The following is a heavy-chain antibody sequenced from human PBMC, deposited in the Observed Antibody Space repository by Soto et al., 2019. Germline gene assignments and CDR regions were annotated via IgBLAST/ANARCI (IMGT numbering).Heavy chain of an antibody. V-gene: IGHV3-30-3*01. J-gene: IGHJ4*02. CDR2: ISYDGSNK. CDR3: ARQTGYDSSGYYLGFGY. CDR1: GFTFSSYA. D-gene: IGHD3-22*01. Sequence: GGSLRLSCAASGFTFSSYAMHWVRQAPGKGLEWVAVISYDGSNKYYADSVKGRFTISRDNSKNTLYLQMNSLRAEDTAVYYCARQTGYDSSGYYLGFGYCGQGTLVTVSS.